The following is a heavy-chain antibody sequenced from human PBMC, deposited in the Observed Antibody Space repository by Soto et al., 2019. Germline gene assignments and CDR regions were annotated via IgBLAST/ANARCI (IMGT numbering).Heavy chain of an antibody. D-gene: IGHD3-22*01. V-gene: IGHV1-18*01. Sequence: GASVKVSCKASGYTFTSYGISWVRQAPGQGLEWMGWISAYNGNTNYAQKLQGRVTMTTDTSTSTAYMELRSLRSDDTAVYYCARDTIPTYYYDSSGYYSFDYWGPGTLVTVSS. CDR2: ISAYNGNT. J-gene: IGHJ4*02. CDR3: ARDTIPTYYYDSSGYYSFDY. CDR1: GYTFTSYG.